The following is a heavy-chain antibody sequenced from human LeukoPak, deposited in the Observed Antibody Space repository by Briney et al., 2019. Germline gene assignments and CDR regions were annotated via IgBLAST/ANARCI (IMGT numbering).Heavy chain of an antibody. CDR3: ARDVLASSGYNLGATPSTTEI. CDR2: IYHSGST. J-gene: IGHJ4*02. V-gene: IGHV4-4*02. CDR1: GGSISSSNW. Sequence: SETLSLTCAVSGGSISSSNWWSWVRQPPGKGLEWIGEIYHSGSTNYNPSLKSRVTISVDKSKNQFSLKLSSVTAADTAVYYCARDVLASSGYNLGATPSTTEIWGQGTLVTVSS. D-gene: IGHD5-24*01.